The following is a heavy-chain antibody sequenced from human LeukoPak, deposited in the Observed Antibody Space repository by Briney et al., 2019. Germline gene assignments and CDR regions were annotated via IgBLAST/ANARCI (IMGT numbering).Heavy chain of an antibody. CDR3: ISGGGTADY. CDR1: GFTFSGSA. Sequence: GGSLRLSCAASGFTFSGSAMTWVRQAPGKGLEWVGLTKIKTDDGTPDYAALVKGRFTISRDDSKNTVYLEMNSLETEDTAVYYCISGGGTADYWGQGTLVSVSS. V-gene: IGHV3-15*01. CDR2: TKIKTDDGTP. D-gene: IGHD1-1*01. J-gene: IGHJ4*02.